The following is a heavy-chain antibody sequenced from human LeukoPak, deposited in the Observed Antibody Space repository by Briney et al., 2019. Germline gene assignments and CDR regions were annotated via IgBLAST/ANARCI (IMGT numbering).Heavy chain of an antibody. CDR2: ISTYNGNA. Sequence: ASAKVSCKASGYTFTRFGMNWVRQAPGQGPEWMGWISTYNGNAKYAEKLQGRVTMTEDTSTDTAYMELSSLRSEDTAVYYCATGSIPYCSGGSCYGYWGQGTLVTVSS. J-gene: IGHJ4*02. D-gene: IGHD2-15*01. V-gene: IGHV1-18*01. CDR3: ATGSIPYCSGGSCYGY. CDR1: GYTFTRFG.